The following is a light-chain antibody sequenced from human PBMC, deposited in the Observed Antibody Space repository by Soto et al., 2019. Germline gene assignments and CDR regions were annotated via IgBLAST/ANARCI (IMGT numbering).Light chain of an antibody. Sequence: EIVLTQSPGTLSLSPGERATLSCRASQSVSSSYLAWYQQKPGQAPRLLIYGASSRATGIPDRFSGSGSGTDFTHTISRLGPEDFAVYYCQQYGSSRLTFGGGTKVEIK. CDR3: QQYGSSRLT. J-gene: IGKJ4*01. CDR2: GAS. V-gene: IGKV3-20*01. CDR1: QSVSSSY.